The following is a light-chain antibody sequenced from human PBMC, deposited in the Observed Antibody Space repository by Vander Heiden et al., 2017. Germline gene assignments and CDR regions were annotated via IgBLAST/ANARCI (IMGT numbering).Light chain of an antibody. V-gene: IGKV4-1*01. CDR2: WAS. J-gene: IGKJ5*01. Sequence: DIVMTQSPDPLAVSLGERATINCKSSRSVLYSSNNKKFLAWYQQKPGQPPKLLIYWASTRESGVPDRFSGSGSGTDFTLTISSLQAEDVAVYYCQQYYSTPFTFGQGTRLEIK. CDR3: QQYYSTPFT. CDR1: RSVLYSSNNKKF.